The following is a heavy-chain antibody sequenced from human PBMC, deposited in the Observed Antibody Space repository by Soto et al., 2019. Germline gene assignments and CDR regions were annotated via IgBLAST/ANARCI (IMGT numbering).Heavy chain of an antibody. CDR1: GGSISSGGYY. D-gene: IGHD6-13*01. CDR3: ARDTGAAAGTLGWFDP. CDR2: IYYSGST. V-gene: IGHV4-31*03. Sequence: QVQLQESGPGLVKPSQTLSLTCTVSGGSISSGGYYWSWIRQHPGKGLEWIGYIYYSGSTYYNPSLKRRVTISVDTSKNQFSLKLSSVTAADTAVYYCARDTGAAAGTLGWFDPWGQGTLVTVSS. J-gene: IGHJ5*02.